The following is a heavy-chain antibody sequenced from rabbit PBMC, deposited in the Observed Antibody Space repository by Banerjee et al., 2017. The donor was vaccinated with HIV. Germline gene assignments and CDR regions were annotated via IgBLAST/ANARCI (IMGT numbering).Heavy chain of an antibody. CDR2: MNTVSGNT. CDR1: GFSCYYKCV. J-gene: IGHJ3*01. D-gene: IGHD1-1*01. Sequence: QEQLVESGGGLVKPEGPLTLTCTASGFSCYYKCVMCWVRQAPGKGLQWIGCMNTVSGNTVYATWAKGRFPISRTSSTTVALRMTSLTAADTATYFCARDLADVIGWNLDLWGQGTLVTVS. CDR3: ARDLADVIGWNLDL. V-gene: IGHV1S45*01.